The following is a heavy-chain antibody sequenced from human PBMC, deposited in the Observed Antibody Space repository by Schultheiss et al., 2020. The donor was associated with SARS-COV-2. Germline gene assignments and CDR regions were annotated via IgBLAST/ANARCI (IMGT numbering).Heavy chain of an antibody. Sequence: GGSLRLSCAASGFTFSRHSMNWVRQAPGKGLEWVSGITGRGIKTYYADSVKGRFTISRDNAKNSLYLQMNSLRAEDTAVYYCAKDGRTTGLDWFDPWGQGTLVTVSS. D-gene: IGHD4-17*01. CDR3: AKDGRTTGLDWFDP. CDR2: ITGRGIKT. J-gene: IGHJ5*02. CDR1: GFTFSRHS. V-gene: IGHV3-21*04.